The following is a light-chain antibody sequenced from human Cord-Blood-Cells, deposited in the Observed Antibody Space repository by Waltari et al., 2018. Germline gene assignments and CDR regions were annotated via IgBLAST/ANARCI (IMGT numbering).Light chain of an antibody. CDR1: SSDVGGENE. CDR3: CSYAGSYTVV. J-gene: IGLJ2*01. Sequence: QSALTQPRSVSGSPGQSVTPSCTGTSSDVGGENEVSWYQQHPGKAPKLMIYDVSKRPSGVPDRFSGSKSGNTASLTISGLQAEDEADYYCCSYAGSYTVVFGGGTKLTVL. CDR2: DVS. V-gene: IGLV2-11*01.